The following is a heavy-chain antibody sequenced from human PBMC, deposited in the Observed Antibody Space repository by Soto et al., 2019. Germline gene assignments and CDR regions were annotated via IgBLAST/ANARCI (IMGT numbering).Heavy chain of an antibody. D-gene: IGHD3-3*01. Sequence: VASVKVSCKASGYTFTSYDINWVRQATGQGLEWMGWMNPNSGSTGYAQKFQGRVTMTRNTSISTAYMELSSLRSEDTAVYYCARGRVLLEWLLQRFDPWGQGTLVTVSS. CDR1: GYTFTSYD. CDR2: MNPNSGST. CDR3: ARGRVLLEWLLQRFDP. V-gene: IGHV1-8*01. J-gene: IGHJ5*02.